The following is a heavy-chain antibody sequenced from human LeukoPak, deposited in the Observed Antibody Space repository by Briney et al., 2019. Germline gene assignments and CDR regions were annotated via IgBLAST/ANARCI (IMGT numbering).Heavy chain of an antibody. CDR1: GGSFSGYY. J-gene: IGHJ6*02. CDR2: INHSGST. D-gene: IGHD2-2*01. CDR3: GTNAFPRYYYYYGMDV. Sequence: SEILSLTCAVYGGSFSGYYWSWIRQPPGKGLEWIGEINHSGSTNYNPSLKSRVTMSVDTSKNQFSLKLSSVTAADTAVYYCGTNAFPRYYYYYGMDVWGQGTTVTVSS. V-gene: IGHV4-34*01.